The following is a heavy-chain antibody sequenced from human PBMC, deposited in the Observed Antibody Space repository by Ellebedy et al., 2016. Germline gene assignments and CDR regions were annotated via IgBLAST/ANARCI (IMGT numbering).Heavy chain of an antibody. CDR2: INQNGDDT. CDR1: GFTFNSHA. D-gene: IGHD6-19*01. V-gene: IGHV3-23*01. J-gene: IGHJ4*02. Sequence: GGSLRLSCAASGFTFNSHAMNWVRQAPGKGLEWVSSINQNGDDTYYADSVKGRFTISRDNSKNTLYLQMNSLGAEDTAVYYCAKATLQWLVRGRGADYWGQGTPVTVSS. CDR3: AKATLQWLVRGRGADY.